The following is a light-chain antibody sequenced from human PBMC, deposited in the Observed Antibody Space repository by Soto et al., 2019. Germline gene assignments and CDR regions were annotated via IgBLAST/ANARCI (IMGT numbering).Light chain of an antibody. V-gene: IGKV3-11*01. CDR2: DAS. J-gene: IGKJ2*01. CDR1: QSVSSY. CDR3: QQRSNWPRT. Sequence: EIVLTQSPASLSLSPGERATLSCRASQSVSSYLAWYQQKPGQAPRLLIYDASNRATGIPARFSGSGSGTDFTLTISSLEPEVFAVYYCQQRSNWPRTFGQGTKLEIK.